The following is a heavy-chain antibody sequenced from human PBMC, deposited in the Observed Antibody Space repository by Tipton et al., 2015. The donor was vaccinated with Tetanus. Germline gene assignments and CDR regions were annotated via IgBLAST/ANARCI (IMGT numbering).Heavy chain of an antibody. D-gene: IGHD5-24*01. CDR2: IYYRGST. Sequence: TLSLTCTVSGASVSSGSYYWSWIRHPPGKGMEWIGYIYYRGSTNYYPSLKSRVTMSVDTSKNQFSLNLSSVTAADTAVYYCARGDGSTLHYWGQGTLVTVSS. CDR3: ARGDGSTLHY. CDR1: GASVSSGSYY. V-gene: IGHV4-61*01. J-gene: IGHJ4*02.